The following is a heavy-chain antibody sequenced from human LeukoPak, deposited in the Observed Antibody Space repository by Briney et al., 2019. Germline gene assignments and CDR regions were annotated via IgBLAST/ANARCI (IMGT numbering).Heavy chain of an antibody. CDR2: INPNSGGT. Sequence: ASVKVSCKASGYTFTGYYMHWVRQAPGQGLEWMGWINPNSGGTNYAQKFQGRVTMTRDTSISTAYMELSRLRSDDTAVYYCARVVYVLRFLEWLPDYWGQGTLVTVSS. V-gene: IGHV1-2*02. D-gene: IGHD3-3*01. J-gene: IGHJ4*02. CDR3: ARVVYVLRFLEWLPDY. CDR1: GYTFTGYY.